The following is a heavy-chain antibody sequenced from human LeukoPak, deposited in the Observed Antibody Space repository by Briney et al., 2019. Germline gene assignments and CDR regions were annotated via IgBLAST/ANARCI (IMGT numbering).Heavy chain of an antibody. Sequence: SETLSLTCTVSGGSISSYYWSWIRQPPGKGLEWIGYIYYSGSTNYNPSLKSRVTISVDTSKDQFSLKLSSVTAADTAVYYCARQAGTTRGDAFDIWGQGTMVTVSS. CDR2: IYYSGST. CDR3: ARQAGTTRGDAFDI. V-gene: IGHV4-59*08. J-gene: IGHJ3*02. CDR1: GGSISSYY. D-gene: IGHD1-1*01.